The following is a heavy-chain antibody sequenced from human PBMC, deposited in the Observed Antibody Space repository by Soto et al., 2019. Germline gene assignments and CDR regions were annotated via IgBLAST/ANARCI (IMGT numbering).Heavy chain of an antibody. V-gene: IGHV4-59*08. CDR3: AKRRGGNPDDWFDP. J-gene: IGHJ5*02. D-gene: IGHD2-15*01. Sequence: PSETLSLTCAVSGGSCSPNYWSWIRQSPGKGLEWVGYIYYGGTTSYNPSLKNRVTISLETSKSQFSLRLTSVTAADTAMYYCAKRRGGNPDDWFDPWGQGTLVTVSS. CDR1: GGSCSPNY. CDR2: IYYGGTT.